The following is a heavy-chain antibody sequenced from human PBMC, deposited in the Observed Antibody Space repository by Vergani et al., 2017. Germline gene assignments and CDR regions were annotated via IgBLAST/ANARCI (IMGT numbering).Heavy chain of an antibody. CDR1: GVSISNSSYY. CDR3: ARSFFDYLSGYQGYYFDY. J-gene: IGHJ4*01. CDR2: VYISRPT. D-gene: IGHD3-3*01. Sequence: QVQLQESGPGLVKPSQTLSLTCNVSGVSISNSSYYWSWIRQPAGKGLEWLGRVYISRPTNYNPSLKNRVIMSVDTSKNQFSLKLNSVSAADTAVYYCARSFFDYLSGYQGYYFDYWGQGILVTVSS. V-gene: IGHV4-61*02.